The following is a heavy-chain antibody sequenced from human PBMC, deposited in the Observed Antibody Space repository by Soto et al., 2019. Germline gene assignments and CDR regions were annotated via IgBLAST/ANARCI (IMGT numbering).Heavy chain of an antibody. V-gene: IGHV4-59*06. CDR2: IYYSGST. CDR1: GGSIISHY. Sequence: SETLSLTCSVSGGSIISHYWSWIRQHPGKGLEWIGYIYYSGSTYYNPSLKSRVTISVDTSKNQFSLKLSSVTAADTAVYYCARSGYSYGPNPLLYWGQGTLVTVS. J-gene: IGHJ4*02. D-gene: IGHD5-18*01. CDR3: ARSGYSYGPNPLLY.